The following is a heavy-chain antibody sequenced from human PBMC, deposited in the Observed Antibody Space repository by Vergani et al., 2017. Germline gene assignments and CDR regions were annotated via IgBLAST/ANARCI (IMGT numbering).Heavy chain of an antibody. J-gene: IGHJ4*02. CDR3: ARVGVLMVYALFEY. D-gene: IGHD2-8*01. Sequence: EVQLVESGGGLVQPGGSLRLSCAASGFTFSRHWMHWVRQAPGKGLVWVSRVNPEGTNTPHADSVKGRFTISIDNAKNSLYLQMNSLRAEDTAVYYCARVGVLMVYALFEYWGQGTLVTVSS. CDR1: GFTFSRHW. V-gene: IGHV3-74*01. CDR2: VNPEGTNT.